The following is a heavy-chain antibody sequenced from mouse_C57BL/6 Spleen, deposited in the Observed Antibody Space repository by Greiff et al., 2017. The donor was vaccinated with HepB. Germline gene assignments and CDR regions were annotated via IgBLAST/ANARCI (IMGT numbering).Heavy chain of an antibody. Sequence: EVQLVESGGGLVQPGGSLCLSCAASGFTFTDYYMSWVRQPPGKALEWLGFIRNKAKGYTTEYSASVKGRFTISNDNSQSFLNLQMNALSAADSATYYCARYNYYGSSPYAMDYWGQGTSVTVS. V-gene: IGHV7-3*01. J-gene: IGHJ4*01. CDR3: ARYNYYGSSPYAMDY. CDR1: GFTFTDYY. CDR2: IRNKAKGYTT. D-gene: IGHD1-1*01.